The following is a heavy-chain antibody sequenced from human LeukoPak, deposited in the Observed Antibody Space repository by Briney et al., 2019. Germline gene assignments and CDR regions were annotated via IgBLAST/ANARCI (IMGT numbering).Heavy chain of an antibody. D-gene: IGHD6-19*01. CDR2: IYYSGST. V-gene: IGHV4-61*01. Sequence: PSETLSLTCTVSGGSVSSGSYYWSWIRQPPGKGLEWIGYIYYSGSTNYNPSLRSRVTISVDTSKNQFSLKLSSVTAADTAVYYCARTEEGAVDYWGQGTLVTVSS. J-gene: IGHJ4*02. CDR3: ARTEEGAVDY. CDR1: GGSVSSGSYY.